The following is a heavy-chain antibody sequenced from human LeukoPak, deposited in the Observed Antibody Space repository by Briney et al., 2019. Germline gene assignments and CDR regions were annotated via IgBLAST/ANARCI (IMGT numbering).Heavy chain of an antibody. V-gene: IGHV3-23*01. CDR2: ITTSDGST. J-gene: IGHJ4*02. D-gene: IGHD7-27*01. Sequence: GGSLRLSCAASGFTFSSYTMSWVRQAPGKGLEWVSIITTSDGSTYYADSVKGRFTVSRDNSKNTLFLQMNSLRAEDTAVYYCAKDGGLWVSAHWGDSWGRGTLVTVSS. CDR1: GFTFSSYT. CDR3: AKDGGLWVSAHWGDS.